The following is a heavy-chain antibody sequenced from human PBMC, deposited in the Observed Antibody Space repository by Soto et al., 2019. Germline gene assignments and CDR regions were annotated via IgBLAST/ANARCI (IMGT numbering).Heavy chain of an antibody. D-gene: IGHD3-22*01. J-gene: IGHJ4*02. CDR2: INPNSGGT. CDR3: ARVVNYYDSSGLGY. Sequence: ASVKVSCKASGYTFTGYYMHWVRQAPGQGLEWTGWINPNSGGTNYAQKFQGWVTMTRDTSISTAYMELSRLRSDDTAVYYCARVVNYYDSSGLGYWGQGTLVTVSS. V-gene: IGHV1-2*04. CDR1: GYTFTGYY.